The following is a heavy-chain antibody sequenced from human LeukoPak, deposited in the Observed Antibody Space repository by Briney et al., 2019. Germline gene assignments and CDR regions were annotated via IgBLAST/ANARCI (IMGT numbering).Heavy chain of an antibody. D-gene: IGHD5-18*01. Sequence: NSSETLSLTCTVPGGSITSYYWSWIRQPPGKGLEWIGFIYYSGSTNYNPSLKSRVTISTDTSESQFSLKLSSVTAADTAVYYCARHRLGYSYGPFDYWGLGTLVTVSS. CDR2: IYYSGST. J-gene: IGHJ4*02. V-gene: IGHV4-59*08. CDR1: GGSITSYY. CDR3: ARHRLGYSYGPFDY.